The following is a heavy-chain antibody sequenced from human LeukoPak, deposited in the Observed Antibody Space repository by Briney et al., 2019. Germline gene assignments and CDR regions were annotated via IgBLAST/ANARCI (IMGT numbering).Heavy chain of an antibody. Sequence: SETLSLTCTVSGYSVTSGYYWGWIRQPPGEGLEWIGSINHSGSTYYNPSLKSRVTISVDTSKNQFSLTLTSVTAADPPLSLCGMDLWLVGVVYFDYWGQGTLVTVSS. CDR1: GYSVTSGYY. CDR3: GMDLWLVGVVYFDY. J-gene: IGHJ4*02. V-gene: IGHV4-38-2*02. D-gene: IGHD6-19*01. CDR2: INHSGST.